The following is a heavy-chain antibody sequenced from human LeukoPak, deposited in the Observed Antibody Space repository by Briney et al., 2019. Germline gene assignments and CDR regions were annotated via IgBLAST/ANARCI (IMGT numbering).Heavy chain of an antibody. CDR1: GYTFTTYD. CDR2: MNPNNGDT. J-gene: IGHJ4*02. CDR3: ARGQWGSYGSWYFDY. D-gene: IGHD3-16*01. V-gene: IGHV1-8*01. Sequence: ASVKVACKASGYTFTTYDINWVRQVPGQGLEWKGWMNPNNGDTGYAQKFQGRVTITRDTSKTTVYMELRSLTSEDTAIFYCARGQWGSYGSWYFDYWGQGSLVTVSS.